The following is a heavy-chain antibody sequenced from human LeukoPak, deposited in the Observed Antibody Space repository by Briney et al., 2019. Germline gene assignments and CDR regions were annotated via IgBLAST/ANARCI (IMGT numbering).Heavy chain of an antibody. D-gene: IGHD5-24*01. Sequence: GXSLRLSCAASGFTFINYGMHWVRQAPGKGLEXVAIIWYDGSNKYYADSVKGRFTISRDNSKNTLYLQMNSLRAEDTAVYYCAKGAREMATTEFHDYWGQGTLVTVSS. CDR2: IWYDGSNK. CDR3: AKGAREMATTEFHDY. J-gene: IGHJ4*02. CDR1: GFTFINYG. V-gene: IGHV3-30*02.